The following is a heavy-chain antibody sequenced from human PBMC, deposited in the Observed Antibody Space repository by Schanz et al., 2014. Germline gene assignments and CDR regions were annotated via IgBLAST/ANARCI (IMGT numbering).Heavy chain of an antibody. Sequence: QVQLVQSGAEVMKPGASVRVSCKASGYSFTDYAIHWVRQAPGQGLEWMGWIGGYNGDTNYAPKFQDRVTMTTDTSTGITSLELRNLKSDDTAVYYCARDRVSFVRGPLGVDWGQGTQVIVSS. CDR3: ARDRVSFVRGPLGVD. J-gene: IGHJ4*02. D-gene: IGHD3-10*01. V-gene: IGHV1-18*01. CDR2: IGGYNGDT. CDR1: GYSFTDYA.